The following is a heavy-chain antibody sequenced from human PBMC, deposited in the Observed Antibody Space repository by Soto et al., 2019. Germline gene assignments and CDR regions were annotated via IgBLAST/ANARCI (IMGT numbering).Heavy chain of an antibody. Sequence: SETLSLTCTVSGDSVSSFYWSWIRQPPGKGLEWIGFIYHSGTTTYNPSLKSRVTISLDTSKNHFSLKLNSVTAADTAVYYCARQGYDFWSTYSWFDPWGQGTLVTVSS. CDR2: IYHSGTT. CDR3: ARQGYDFWSTYSWFDP. CDR1: GDSVSSFY. D-gene: IGHD3-3*01. J-gene: IGHJ5*02. V-gene: IGHV4-59*02.